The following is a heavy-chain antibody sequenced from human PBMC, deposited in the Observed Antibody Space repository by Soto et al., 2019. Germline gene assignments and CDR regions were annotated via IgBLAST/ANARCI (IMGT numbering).Heavy chain of an antibody. CDR3: ARGGGSTKVDY. J-gene: IGHJ4*02. CDR2: TSNSGRT. D-gene: IGHD2-2*01. CDR1: GGSITSSGYY. V-gene: IGHV4-31*03. Sequence: QVQLQESGPGLVKPSQTLSLTCTVSGGSITSSGYYWSWIRQHPGEGLEWIGFTSNSGRTSYNPGLKSRVTISVDTSSNQFSLNLKSVTAAVTAVYYCARGGGSTKVDYWGQGTLVTVSP.